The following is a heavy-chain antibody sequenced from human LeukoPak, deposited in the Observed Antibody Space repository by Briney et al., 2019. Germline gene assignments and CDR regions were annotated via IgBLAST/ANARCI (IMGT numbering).Heavy chain of an antibody. CDR1: GFTVTDNY. CDR2: VYPDGRT. J-gene: IGHJ4*02. CDR3: ARTNPVYGDYDY. D-gene: IGHD4-17*01. V-gene: IGHV3-53*01. Sequence: GGSLRLSCAVSGFTVTDNYMSWVRQAPGKGLQWVSVVYPDGRTYYADSVKGRFTISRDNSRNTLSLQLNSLRADDTAVYYCARTNPVYGDYDYWGQGTLVTVSS.